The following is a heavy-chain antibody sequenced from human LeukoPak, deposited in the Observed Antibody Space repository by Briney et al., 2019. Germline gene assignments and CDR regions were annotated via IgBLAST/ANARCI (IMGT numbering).Heavy chain of an antibody. V-gene: IGHV3-9*01. CDR2: ISWNSGSI. J-gene: IGHJ4*02. D-gene: IGHD1-26*01. Sequence: GGSLRLSCAASGFTFDDYAVHWVRQAPGKGLEWVSGISWNSGSIGYADSVKGRFTISGDNAKNSLYLQMNSLRAEDTALYYCAKGWYSGSYSSSYFDYWGQGTLVTVSS. CDR3: AKGWYSGSYSSSYFDY. CDR1: GFTFDDYA.